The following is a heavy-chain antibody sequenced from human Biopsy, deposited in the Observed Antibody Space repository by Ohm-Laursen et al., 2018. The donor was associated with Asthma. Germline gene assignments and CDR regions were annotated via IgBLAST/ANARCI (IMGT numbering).Heavy chain of an antibody. Sequence: SLRLFCAASGFTFDDYAMHWVRQAPGKGLEWVSGISWNSGSIGYADSVKGRFTISGDNAKNSLYLQMNSLRAEDTALYYCAKGEWELLEANFDYWGQGTLVTVSS. CDR1: GFTFDDYA. V-gene: IGHV3-9*01. CDR2: ISWNSGSI. J-gene: IGHJ4*02. CDR3: AKGEWELLEANFDY. D-gene: IGHD1-26*01.